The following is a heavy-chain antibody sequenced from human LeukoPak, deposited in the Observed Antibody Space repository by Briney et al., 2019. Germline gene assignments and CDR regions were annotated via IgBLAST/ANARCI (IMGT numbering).Heavy chain of an antibody. J-gene: IGHJ4*02. CDR1: GFTFSIYW. D-gene: IGHD4-23*01. V-gene: IGHV3-49*04. CDR2: IRSKTYGGTT. Sequence: HAGGSLRLSCAASGFTFSIYWMSWVRQAPGKGLEWVSFIRSKTYGGTTHYAASVQGRFNISRDDSKGIAFLQMNSLKIEDTAVYYCARVDYGGAPRRNYWGQGTLVTVSS. CDR3: ARVDYGGAPRRNY.